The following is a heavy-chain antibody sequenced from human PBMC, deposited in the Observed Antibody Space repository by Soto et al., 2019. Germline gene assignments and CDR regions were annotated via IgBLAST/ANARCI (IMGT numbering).Heavy chain of an antibody. CDR3: AREPDDDFWSSRFPVFDI. D-gene: IGHD3-3*01. CDR2: IIPILGIA. Sequence: QVQLVQSGAEVKKPGSSVKVSCKASGGTFSSYTISWVRQAPGQGLEWMGRIIPILGIANYAQKFKGRVTITADKSTSTAYMELGSLRSEDTAVDYCAREPDDDFWSSRFPVFDIWGQGTMVTVSS. CDR1: GGTFSSYT. J-gene: IGHJ3*02. V-gene: IGHV1-69*08.